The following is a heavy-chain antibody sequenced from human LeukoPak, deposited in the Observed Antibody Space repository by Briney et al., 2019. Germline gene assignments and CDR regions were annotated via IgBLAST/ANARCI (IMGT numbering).Heavy chain of an antibody. CDR3: TSNRIPSTAVTTWY. D-gene: IGHD4-17*01. J-gene: IGHJ4*02. CDR2: ITAGGAT. V-gene: IGHV3-15*01. Sequence: GGSLRLSCVASGFTFSNAWMNWVRQAPGKGLEWLGRITAGGATDYAAPVKGRFTNSRDNSENTLYLQVNNLKTEDTAVYYCTSNRIPSTAVTTWYWGQGTLVTVSS. CDR1: GFTFSNAW.